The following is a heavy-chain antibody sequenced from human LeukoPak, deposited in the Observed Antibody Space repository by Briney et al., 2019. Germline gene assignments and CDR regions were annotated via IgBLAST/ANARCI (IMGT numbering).Heavy chain of an antibody. D-gene: IGHD6-13*01. CDR1: GHALSDLS. J-gene: IGHJ4*02. CDR3: ATDSDPWGPAAGTIDY. V-gene: IGHV1-24*01. CDR2: FDPEVGDK. Sequence: ASVKLSCKISGHALSDLSIHWVRQAPGRGPEWMGGFDPEVGDKMHAQKFQGRVTMTEDTSTDTAYMELNSLRSEDTAVYYCATDSDPWGPAAGTIDYWGQGTLVTVSS.